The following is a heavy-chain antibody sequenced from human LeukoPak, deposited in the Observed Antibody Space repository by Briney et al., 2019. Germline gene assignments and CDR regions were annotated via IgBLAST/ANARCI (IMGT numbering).Heavy chain of an antibody. D-gene: IGHD3-16*01. CDR2: IYYSGST. J-gene: IGHJ3*01. CDR3: ARRWVYDKRAFDV. Sequence: SSETLSLTCTVSGGSISSYYWSWIRQPPGKGLEWIGYIYYSGSTNYNPSLKSRVTISVDTSKNQFSLKLSSVTAADTAVYYCARRWVYDKRAFDVWGQGTMVTVSS. V-gene: IGHV4-59*08. CDR1: GGSISSYY.